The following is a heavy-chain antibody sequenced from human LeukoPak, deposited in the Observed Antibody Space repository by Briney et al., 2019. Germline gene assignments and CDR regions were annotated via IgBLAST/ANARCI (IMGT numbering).Heavy chain of an antibody. V-gene: IGHV3-33*05. CDR2: ISYDRRNK. J-gene: IGHJ4*02. Sequence: GGSLSLSCAASVFTFSSYGMHWVRQAPGTGREWLAVISYDRRNKHCADSVQVRFTIYRDTPKNTLYLQMNSLRSEDTAVYYCERERRVVIATFVDYWGQGTLVTVSS. CDR1: VFTFSSYG. CDR3: ERERRVVIATFVDY. D-gene: IGHD2-21*01.